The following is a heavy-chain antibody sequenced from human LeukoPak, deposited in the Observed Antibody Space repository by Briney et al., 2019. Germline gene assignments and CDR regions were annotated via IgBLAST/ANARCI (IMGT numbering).Heavy chain of an antibody. Sequence: PSETLSLTCAVYGESLNIYYWSWIRQPPGKGREWIGEINHSGRTNYNPSLKSRVTISVDTSKNQFSLKLTSVTAADTAMYYCASSLRTVDWQFDYWGQGTLVTVSS. CDR1: GESLNIYY. CDR3: ASSLRTVDWQFDY. D-gene: IGHD3-9*01. V-gene: IGHV4-34*01. J-gene: IGHJ4*02. CDR2: INHSGRT.